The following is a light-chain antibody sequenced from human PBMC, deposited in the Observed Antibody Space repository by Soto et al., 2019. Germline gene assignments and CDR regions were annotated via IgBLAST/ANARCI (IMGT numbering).Light chain of an antibody. J-gene: IGKJ3*01. Sequence: DIQLTQSPSSLSASIGDRVTITCRASQAITSCLAWYQQKPGTAPKLLIYAASTFQSGVPSRISGSGSGTNVIITISSLQPEDVATYYYQQHDSYPLTFGPGTKVDIK. V-gene: IGKV1-9*01. CDR2: AAS. CDR1: QAITSC. CDR3: QQHDSYPLT.